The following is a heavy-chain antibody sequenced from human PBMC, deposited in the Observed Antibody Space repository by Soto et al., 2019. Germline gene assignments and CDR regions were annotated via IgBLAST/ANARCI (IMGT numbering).Heavy chain of an antibody. J-gene: IGHJ6*02. Sequence: QVQLVQSGAGVKKPGSSVKVSCKASGGTFSSYAISWVRQAPGQGLEWMGGIIPIFGTANYAQKFQGRVTITADESTSTAYMELSSLRSEDTAVYYCAREGSCSGGSCYSGYYYGMDVWGQGTTVTVSS. CDR1: GGTFSSYA. V-gene: IGHV1-69*01. D-gene: IGHD2-15*01. CDR3: AREGSCSGGSCYSGYYYGMDV. CDR2: IIPIFGTA.